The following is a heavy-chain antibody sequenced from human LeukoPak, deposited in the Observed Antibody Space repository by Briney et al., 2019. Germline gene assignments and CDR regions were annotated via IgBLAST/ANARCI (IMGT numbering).Heavy chain of an antibody. CDR3: ARGRPIGIGGTAIEY. V-gene: IGHV1-2*02. CDR2: MKPNSGVT. Sequence: GASVKVSCKASGYTLTDYHIHWVRQAPGQGLEWMGWMKPNSGVTNYEQKFQGRVTMTRDTSISTAYMEVSSLKSDDTAVYYCARGRPIGIGGTAIEYWGQGTLVTVSS. J-gene: IGHJ4*02. D-gene: IGHD2-15*01. CDR1: GYTLTDYH.